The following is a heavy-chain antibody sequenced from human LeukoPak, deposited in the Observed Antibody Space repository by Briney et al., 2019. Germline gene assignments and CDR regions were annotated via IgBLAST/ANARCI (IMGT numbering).Heavy chain of an antibody. Sequence: GGSLRLSCAASGFTFSSTWMHWFRQGAGKGLVWVSRITSDGRTTIYADSVKGRFTISRDNAKNTLYLQMNSLRAEDTAVYYCAREFGGAYYWYFDLWGRGTLVTVSS. D-gene: IGHD3-16*01. J-gene: IGHJ2*01. CDR2: ITSDGRTT. CDR3: AREFGGAYYWYFDL. V-gene: IGHV3-74*01. CDR1: GFTFSSTW.